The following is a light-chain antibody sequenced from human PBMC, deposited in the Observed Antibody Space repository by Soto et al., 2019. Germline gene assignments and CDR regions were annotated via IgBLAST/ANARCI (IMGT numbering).Light chain of an antibody. CDR1: QTVSIN. Sequence: EIVMTQSPATLSVSPGERATLSCRASQTVSINLAWYQQKPGQGPSLLIYGASTRATGIPARFSGSGSGTEFTLTINSLQPEDFAIYYCQQYTNWPPWTFGQGTKVEIK. CDR2: GAS. CDR3: QQYTNWPPWT. V-gene: IGKV3-15*01. J-gene: IGKJ1*01.